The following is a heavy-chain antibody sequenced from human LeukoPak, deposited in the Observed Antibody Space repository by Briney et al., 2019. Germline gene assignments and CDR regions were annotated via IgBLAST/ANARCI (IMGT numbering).Heavy chain of an antibody. CDR1: GFTFSSYG. CDR2: ISYDGSNK. J-gene: IGHJ4*02. Sequence: GGSLRLSCAASGFTFSSYGMHWVCQAPGKGLEWVAVISYDGSNKYYADSVKGRFTISRDNSKNTLYLQMNSLRAEDTAVYYCAKGGENYYGSGSYYGNYFDYWGQGTLVTVSS. V-gene: IGHV3-30*18. CDR3: AKGGENYYGSGSYYGNYFDY. D-gene: IGHD3-10*01.